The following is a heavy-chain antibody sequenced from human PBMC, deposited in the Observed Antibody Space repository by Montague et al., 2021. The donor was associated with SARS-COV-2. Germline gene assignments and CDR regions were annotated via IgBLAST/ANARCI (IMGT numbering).Heavy chain of an antibody. CDR2: IYYSGTT. V-gene: IGHV4-39*02. Sequence: SETLSLTCSVSSGSIISSGYYWGWIHQPPGKELEWIGNIYYSGTTYYNPSLQSRGTISVDTSKNRLSLRLSSVTAADTAVYFCARGMIRGVTTPFDYWGQGGQVTVSS. CDR1: SGSIISSGYY. D-gene: IGHD3-10*01. J-gene: IGHJ4*02. CDR3: ARGMIRGVTTPFDY.